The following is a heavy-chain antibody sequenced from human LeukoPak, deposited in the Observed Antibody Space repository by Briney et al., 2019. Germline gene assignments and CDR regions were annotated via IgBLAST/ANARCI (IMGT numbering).Heavy chain of an antibody. CDR1: GFTFRSYA. D-gene: IGHD5-12*01. CDR3: AKDMGGYDRPGGY. J-gene: IGHJ4*02. V-gene: IGHV3-23*01. Sequence: GGSLRLSCAAAGFTFRSYAMDWVRQAAGKGLEWVSAVSGSGSFTFYADSVKGRFTISRDNSKNMVYLQMNSLRAEDTAVYYCAKDMGGYDRPGGYWGQGTLVTVSS. CDR2: VSGSGSFT.